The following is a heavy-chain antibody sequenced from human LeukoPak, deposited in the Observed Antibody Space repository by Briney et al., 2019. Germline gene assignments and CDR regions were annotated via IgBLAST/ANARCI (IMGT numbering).Heavy chain of an antibody. CDR2: IRGKANSYAT. J-gene: IGHJ3*02. V-gene: IGHV3-73*01. CDR1: GFTFSGSA. Sequence: GGSLRLSCAASGFTFSGSAMHWVRQASGKGLEWVGRIRGKANSYATAYAASVKGRFTISRDDSKNTAYLQMNSLKTEDTAVYYCTSPYDSSGDDAFDIWGQGTMATVSS. CDR3: TSPYDSSGDDAFDI. D-gene: IGHD3-22*01.